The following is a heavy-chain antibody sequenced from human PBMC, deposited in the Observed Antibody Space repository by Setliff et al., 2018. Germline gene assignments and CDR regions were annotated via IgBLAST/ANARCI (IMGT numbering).Heavy chain of an antibody. Sequence: SETLSLTCTVSGGSISSHYWSWIRQPPGKGLEWIGYIYYSGSTNYNPSLKSRVTISVDTSKNQFSLKLSSVTAADTAVYYCARGIPAYDFWSGYYIGYYYYMDVLGKGTTVTVSS. CDR2: IYYSGST. CDR1: GGSISSHY. D-gene: IGHD3-3*01. V-gene: IGHV4-59*11. CDR3: ARGIPAYDFWSGYYIGYYYYMDV. J-gene: IGHJ6*03.